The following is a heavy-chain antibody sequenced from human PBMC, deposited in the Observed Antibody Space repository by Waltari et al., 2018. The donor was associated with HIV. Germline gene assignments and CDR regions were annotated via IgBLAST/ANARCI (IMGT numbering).Heavy chain of an antibody. CDR2: VNGDASST. CDR1: SFNFSSYW. Sequence: EVQLVESGGGLVQPGGSLRLSCAASSFNFSSYWMHWVRQVPGKGLVWVSRVNGDASSTDYADSVRGRFTISRDNAKNTLYLQMNSLRAEDTAVYYCTRAVFWSGFFTDYFFDYWGQGTPVTVSS. CDR3: TRAVFWSGFFTDYFFDY. D-gene: IGHD3-3*01. J-gene: IGHJ4*02. V-gene: IGHV3-74*01.